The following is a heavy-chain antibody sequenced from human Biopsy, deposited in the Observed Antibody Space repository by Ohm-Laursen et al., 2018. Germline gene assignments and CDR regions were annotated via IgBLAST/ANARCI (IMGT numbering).Heavy chain of an antibody. CDR2: NIPILGTG. Sequence: SSVKVSCKVPGGTFSDYGVNWVRQAPGQGLEWLGGNIPILGTGNYAQKFQDRVTVAADTSTSTATMELRSLRSDDTAVYYCATKLTGYFHHWGQGTLVIVSS. CDR3: ATKLTGYFHH. CDR1: GGTFSDYG. V-gene: IGHV1-69*06. D-gene: IGHD3-9*01. J-gene: IGHJ1*01.